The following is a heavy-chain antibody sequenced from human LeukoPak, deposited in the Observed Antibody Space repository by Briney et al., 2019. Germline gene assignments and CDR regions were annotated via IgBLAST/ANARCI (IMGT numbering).Heavy chain of an antibody. J-gene: IGHJ4*02. CDR2: ISSNGGST. CDR3: ARRDCSSTSCYDFDY. V-gene: IGHV3-64*01. CDR1: GFTFSSYA. D-gene: IGHD2-2*01. Sequence: PGGSLRLSCAASGFTFSSYAMHWVRQAPGRGLEYVSAISSNGGSTYYANSVKGRFTISRDNSKNTLYLQMGSLRAEDMAVCYCARRDCSSTSCYDFDYWGQGTLVTVSS.